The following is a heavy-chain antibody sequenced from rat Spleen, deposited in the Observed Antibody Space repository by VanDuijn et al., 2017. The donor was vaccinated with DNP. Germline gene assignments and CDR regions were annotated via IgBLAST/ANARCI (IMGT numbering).Heavy chain of an antibody. CDR1: GFIFSNYD. J-gene: IGHJ2*01. Sequence: EVQLVESGGGLMQPGRSLKLSCAASGFIFSNYDVAWVRQAPTKGLEWVASISTGGDNTYYRDSVKGRFTISRDKAKSTLYLQMNSLRSEDTATYYCATRGEGIVHWGQGLMVTVSS. D-gene: IGHD1-11*01. V-gene: IGHV5-25*01. CDR2: ISTGGDNT. CDR3: ATRGEGIVH.